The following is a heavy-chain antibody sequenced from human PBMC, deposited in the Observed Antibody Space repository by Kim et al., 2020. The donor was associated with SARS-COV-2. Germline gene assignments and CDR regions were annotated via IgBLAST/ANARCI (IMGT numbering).Heavy chain of an antibody. CDR1: GGSISSGGYS. V-gene: IGHV4-30-2*01. J-gene: IGHJ5*02. CDR3: ARANENGGCSSTSCPNDWFDP. CDR2: IYHSGST. Sequence: SETLSLTCAVSGGSISSGGYSWSWIRQPPGKGLEWIGYIYHSGSTYYNPSLKSRVTISVDRSKNQFSLKLSSVTAADTAVYYCARANENGGCSSTSCPNDWFDPWGQGTLVTVSS. D-gene: IGHD2-2*01.